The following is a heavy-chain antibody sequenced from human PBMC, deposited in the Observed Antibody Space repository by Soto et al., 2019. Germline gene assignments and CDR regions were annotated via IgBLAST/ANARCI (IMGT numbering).Heavy chain of an antibody. Sequence: GGSLRLSCEVSGFTFSDYFMSWVRQAPGKGLEWVANVKQDGSEKYYVDSVKGRFTISRDNTKNSLYLEMNSLRAEDTAVYYCARYQRKVSAAEYYFDDWGQGTRVTVSS. J-gene: IGHJ4*02. CDR2: VKQDGSEK. V-gene: IGHV3-7*01. CDR1: GFTFSDYF. CDR3: ARYQRKVSAAEYYFDD. D-gene: IGHD2-15*01.